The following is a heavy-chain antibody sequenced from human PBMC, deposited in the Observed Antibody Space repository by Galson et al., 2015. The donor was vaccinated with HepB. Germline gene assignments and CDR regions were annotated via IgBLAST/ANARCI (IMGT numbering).Heavy chain of an antibody. Sequence: SLRLSCAASGFTFSSYSMNWVRQAPGEGLEWVSSISSSSSYIYYADSVKGRFTISRDNAKNSLYLQMNSLRAEDTAVYYCARDSGTVTTFVSYYYYGMDVWGQGTTVTVSS. V-gene: IGHV3-21*01. CDR3: ARDSGTVTTFVSYYYYGMDV. J-gene: IGHJ6*02. CDR2: ISSSSSYI. D-gene: IGHD4-11*01. CDR1: GFTFSSYS.